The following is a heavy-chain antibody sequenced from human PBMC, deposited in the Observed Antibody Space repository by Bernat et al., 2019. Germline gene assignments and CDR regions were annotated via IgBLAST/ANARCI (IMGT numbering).Heavy chain of an antibody. CDR3: ARYGYDLYFDD. V-gene: IGHV1-69*02. D-gene: IGHD5-12*01. J-gene: IGHJ4*02. CDR2: ITPIIDIA. CDR1: GGTFSSYT. Sequence: QVQLVQSGAEVKKPGSSVKVSCKASGGTFSSYTISWVRQAPGQGLEWMGRITPIIDIANYAQKFQGRVTITADKSTSTAYMELSSLRSEDTAVYYCARYGYDLYFDDWGQGTLVTVSS.